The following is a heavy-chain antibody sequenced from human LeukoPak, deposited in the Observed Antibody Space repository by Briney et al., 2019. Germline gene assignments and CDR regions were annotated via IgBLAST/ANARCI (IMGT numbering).Heavy chain of an antibody. D-gene: IGHD3-10*01. CDR3: AKDRYYGSGSYYAYYYYGMDV. Sequence: GRSLRLSCAASGFTFSSYAMSWVRQAPGKGLEWVSAISGSGGSTYYADSVEGRFTISRDNSKNTLYLQMNSLRAEDTAVYYCAKDRYYGSGSYYAYYYYGMDVWGQGTTVTVSS. CDR2: ISGSGGST. CDR1: GFTFSSYA. J-gene: IGHJ6*02. V-gene: IGHV3-23*01.